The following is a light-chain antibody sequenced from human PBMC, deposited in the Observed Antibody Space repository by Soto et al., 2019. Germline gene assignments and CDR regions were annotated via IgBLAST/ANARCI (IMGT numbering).Light chain of an antibody. Sequence: EIVMTQSPATLSVSPGVIATLYFSASQTVTSNLAWYQQKPGQAPRLLIYDASTRATGIPARFSGSGSGAEFTLTISSLQSEDFALYYCQQYNNWPWTFGQGTKVDIK. CDR1: QTVTSN. J-gene: IGKJ1*01. CDR2: DAS. V-gene: IGKV3-15*01. CDR3: QQYNNWPWT.